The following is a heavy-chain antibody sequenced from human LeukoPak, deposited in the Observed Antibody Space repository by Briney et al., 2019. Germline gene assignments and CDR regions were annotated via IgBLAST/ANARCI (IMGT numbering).Heavy chain of an antibody. V-gene: IGHV3-74*01. J-gene: IGHJ1*01. CDR1: GITLSGAS. D-gene: IGHD3-10*01. Sequence: GGSLRLSCAPSGITLSGASMRWVRQAPGGGLVWVSRINDDGSFRRYANSVKGRFTISRDNTKNTLFLQMDSLRAEDTAVYYCARVSGPGMNEYYHLWGQGTLVTVSS. CDR2: INDDGSFR. CDR3: ARVSGPGMNEYYHL.